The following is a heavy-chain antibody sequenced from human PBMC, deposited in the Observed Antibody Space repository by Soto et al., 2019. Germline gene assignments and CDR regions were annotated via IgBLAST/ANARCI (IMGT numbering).Heavy chain of an antibody. CDR2: IYHGGST. D-gene: IGHD3-22*01. J-gene: IGHJ4*02. CDR1: GGSISSANW. CDR3: ARGSVDTVDSSGFYEY. Sequence: SETLSLTCAVSGGSISSANWWTWVRQPPGKGLEWIGEIYHGGSTSYNPSLKSRVTLSLDKFKNHFSLNLTSVTAADRAVYYCARGSVDTVDSSGFYEYWGQGTPVTVSS. V-gene: IGHV4-4*02.